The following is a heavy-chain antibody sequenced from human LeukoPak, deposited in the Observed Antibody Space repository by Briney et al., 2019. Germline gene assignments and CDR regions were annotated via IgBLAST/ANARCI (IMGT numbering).Heavy chain of an antibody. Sequence: GASVKVSCKASGYTFTSYAMHWVRQAPGQRLEWMGWINAGNGNTKYSQKFQGRVTITRDTSASTAYMELSSLRSEDTAVYYCARVGIHYLGAFDYWGQGTLVTVSS. D-gene: IGHD1-26*01. CDR2: INAGNGNT. CDR3: ARVGIHYLGAFDY. J-gene: IGHJ4*02. V-gene: IGHV1-3*01. CDR1: GYTFTSYA.